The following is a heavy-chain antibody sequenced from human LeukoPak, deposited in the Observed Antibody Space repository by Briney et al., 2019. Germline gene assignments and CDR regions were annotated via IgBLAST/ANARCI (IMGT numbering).Heavy chain of an antibody. D-gene: IGHD3-10*01. Sequence: GGSLRLSCAASEFTFTNYAMGWVRQAPGRGLEWVSTVSGSARNTYYADSVKGRFTISRDNSRNTLYLQMNSLRAEDTALYYCAKLGMDYYGSGSPYFDYWGQGTLVTVSS. CDR3: AKLGMDYYGSGSPYFDY. J-gene: IGHJ4*02. CDR2: VSGSARNT. V-gene: IGHV3-23*01. CDR1: EFTFTNYA.